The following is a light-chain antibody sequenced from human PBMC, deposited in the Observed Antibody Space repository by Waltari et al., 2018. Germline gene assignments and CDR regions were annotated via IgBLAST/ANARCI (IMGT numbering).Light chain of an antibody. J-gene: IGLJ3*02. Sequence: QSVLTQPPSVSGAPGQRVTISCTGNRSNIGTGYEVHWYQQLPGRAPKPLIYVNRNRASGVPDRFSGSKSGASASLAITGLQAEDEADYYCQSFDISLRSWVFGGGTKLTVL. CDR3: QSFDISLRSWV. CDR1: RSNIGTGYE. CDR2: VNR. V-gene: IGLV1-40*01.